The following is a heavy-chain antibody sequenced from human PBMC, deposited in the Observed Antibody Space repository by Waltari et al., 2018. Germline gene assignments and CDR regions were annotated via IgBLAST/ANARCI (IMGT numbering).Heavy chain of an antibody. D-gene: IGHD3-10*01. CDR2: IYSSGFP. V-gene: IGHV4-4*07. J-gene: IGHJ4*02. CDR1: GPSMDNYY. Sequence: QVQLQESGPGRVKPSETLSLTCTVSGPSMDNYYWNWIRQPAGKGLEWIGRIYSSGFPNYNPSLESRVTMSVDTSKNQLSLEVRSVTAADTAVYYCARDLSEGWFGDQSPLGYWGQGTVVTVSA. CDR3: ARDLSEGWFGDQSPLGY.